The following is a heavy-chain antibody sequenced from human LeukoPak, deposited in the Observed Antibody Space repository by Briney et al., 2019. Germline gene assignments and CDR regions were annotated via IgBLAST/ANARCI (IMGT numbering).Heavy chain of an antibody. Sequence: GGSLRLSCVASGFTFSSYGLHWVRQAPGKGLEWVAVIWYDGSNKYYADSVKGRFTISRDNSKNTLYLQMNSLRAEDTAVYYCARDPNWGSQYYSDYWGQGTLVTVSS. CDR3: ARDPNWGSQYYSDY. CDR2: IWYDGSNK. CDR1: GFTFSSYG. V-gene: IGHV3-33*01. D-gene: IGHD7-27*01. J-gene: IGHJ4*02.